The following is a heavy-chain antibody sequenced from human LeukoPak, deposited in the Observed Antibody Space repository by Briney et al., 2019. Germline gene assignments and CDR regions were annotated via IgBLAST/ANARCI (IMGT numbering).Heavy chain of an antibody. J-gene: IGHJ4*02. CDR1: GVSISSSNSY. CDR2: IYYSGNT. CDR3: ARQTGSGLFILP. V-gene: IGHV4-39*01. Sequence: PSETLSLTCTVSGVSISSSNSYWGWIRQPPGKGLEWIGSIYYSGNTYYNASLKGQVSISIDTSKNQFSLRLTSVTAADTAMYYCARQTGSGLFILPGGQGTLVTVSS. D-gene: IGHD3/OR15-3a*01.